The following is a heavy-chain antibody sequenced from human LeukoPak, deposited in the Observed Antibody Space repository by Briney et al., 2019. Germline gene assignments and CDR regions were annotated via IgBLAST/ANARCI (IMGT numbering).Heavy chain of an antibody. CDR3: AKDLSKGLLYRRGMYYFDY. CDR2: IRYDGSNK. D-gene: IGHD3-3*01. J-gene: IGHJ4*02. CDR1: GFTFSSYG. Sequence: GGSLRLSCAASGFTFSSYGMHWVRQAPGKGLEWVAFIRYDGSNKYYADSVKGRFTTSRDNSKNTLDLKMNSLRAEDTAVYYCAKDLSKGLLYRRGMYYFDYWGQGTLVTVSS. V-gene: IGHV3-30*02.